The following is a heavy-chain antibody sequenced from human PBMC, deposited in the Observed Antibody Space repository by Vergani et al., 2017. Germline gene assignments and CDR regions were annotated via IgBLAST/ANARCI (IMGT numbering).Heavy chain of an antibody. CDR1: GFTFSSYE. J-gene: IGHJ4*02. CDR2: ISSSGSTI. Sequence: EVQLVESGGGLVQPGGSLRLSCAASGFTFSSYEMNWVRQAPGKGLEWVSYISSSGSTIYYADSVKGRFTISRDNAKNSLYLQMNSLRAEDTAVYYCAREGYYDSSGPGGRRYYFDYWGQGTLVTVSS. V-gene: IGHV3-48*03. D-gene: IGHD3-22*01. CDR3: AREGYYDSSGPGGRRYYFDY.